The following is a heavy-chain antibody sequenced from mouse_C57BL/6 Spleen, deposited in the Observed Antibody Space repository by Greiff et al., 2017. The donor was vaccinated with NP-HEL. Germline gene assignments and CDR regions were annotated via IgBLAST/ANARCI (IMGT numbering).Heavy chain of an antibody. CDR1: GFTFSSYA. CDR3: TRDSYYVGWYFDV. J-gene: IGHJ1*03. D-gene: IGHD2-12*01. Sequence: EVQGVESGEGLVKPGGSLKLSCAASGFTFSSYAMSWVRQTPEKRLEWVAYISSGGDYIYYADTVKGRFTISRDNARNTLYLQMSSLKAEDTAMYYCTRDSYYVGWYFDVWGTGTTVTVAS. CDR2: ISSGGDYI. V-gene: IGHV5-9-1*02.